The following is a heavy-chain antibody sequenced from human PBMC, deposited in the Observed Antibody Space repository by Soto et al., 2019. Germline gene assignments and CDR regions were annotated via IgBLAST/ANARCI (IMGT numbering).Heavy chain of an antibody. J-gene: IGHJ5*02. D-gene: IGHD2-2*01. V-gene: IGHV1-69*01. CDR1: GGTFSSYA. Sequence: QVQLVQSGAEVKKPGSSVKVSCKASGGTFSSYAISWVRQAPGQGLEWMGGIIPIFGTANYAQKFQGRVTITADESTSTAYMELSRLRSEDTAVYYCARDIVVVPAAPPSWFDPWGQGTLVTVSS. CDR3: ARDIVVVPAAPPSWFDP. CDR2: IIPIFGTA.